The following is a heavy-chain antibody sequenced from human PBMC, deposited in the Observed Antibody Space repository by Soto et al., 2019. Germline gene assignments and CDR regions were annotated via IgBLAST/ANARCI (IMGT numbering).Heavy chain of an antibody. J-gene: IGHJ4*02. D-gene: IGHD3-10*01. CDR1: GGSFSGYY. Sequence: SETLSLTCAVYGGSFSGYYWSWIRQPPGKGLEWIGEINHSGSTNYNPSLKSRVTISVDTSKNQFSLKLSSVTAADTAVYYCAKEALDYYGSGSPDYWGQGTLVTVSS. CDR2: INHSGST. V-gene: IGHV4-34*01. CDR3: AKEALDYYGSGSPDY.